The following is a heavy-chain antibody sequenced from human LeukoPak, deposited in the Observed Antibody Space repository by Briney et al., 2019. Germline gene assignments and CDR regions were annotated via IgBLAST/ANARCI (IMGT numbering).Heavy chain of an antibody. Sequence: SETLSLTCTVSGGSISSYYWSWIRQPPGKGLEWIGYIYYSGSTNYNPSLKSRVTISVDTSKNQFSLKLSSVTAADTAVYYCARFTYRWLQCFDIWGQGTMVTVSS. CDR1: GGSISSYY. CDR2: IYYSGST. D-gene: IGHD5-24*01. J-gene: IGHJ3*02. CDR3: ARFTYRWLQCFDI. V-gene: IGHV4-59*01.